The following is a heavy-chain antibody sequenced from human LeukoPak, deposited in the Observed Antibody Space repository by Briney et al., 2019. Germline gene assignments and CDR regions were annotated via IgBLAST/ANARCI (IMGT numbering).Heavy chain of an antibody. CDR1: GGTFSSYA. D-gene: IGHD6-19*01. V-gene: IGHV1-69*05. Sequence: ASVKVSCKASGGTFSSYAISWVRQAPAQGHELTGMITPIFGTANYSQKFQGRVTITTDESTSTAYIELSSLRSEDTAVYYCARSGIAVAGDFDYWGQGTLVTVSS. CDR3: ARSGIAVAGDFDY. J-gene: IGHJ4*02. CDR2: ITPIFGTA.